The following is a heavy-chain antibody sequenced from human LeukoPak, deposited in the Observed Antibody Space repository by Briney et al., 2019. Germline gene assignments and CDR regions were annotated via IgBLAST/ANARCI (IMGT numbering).Heavy chain of an antibody. J-gene: IGHJ4*02. V-gene: IGHV3-30*03. CDR2: ISYDGSNK. Sequence: GGSLRLSCAASGFTFSSYGMHWVRQAPGKGLEWVAVISYDGSNKYYADSVKGRFTISRDNSKNTLYLQMNSLRAEDTAVYYCTTESPGILWFGELLAPDYWGQGTLVTVSS. CDR3: TTESPGILWFGELLAPDY. D-gene: IGHD3-10*01. CDR1: GFTFSSYG.